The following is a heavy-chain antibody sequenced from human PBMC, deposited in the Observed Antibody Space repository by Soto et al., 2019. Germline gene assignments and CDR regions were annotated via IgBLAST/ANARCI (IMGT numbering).Heavy chain of an antibody. D-gene: IGHD2-8*02. J-gene: IGHJ4*02. Sequence: QVQLVESGGGVVQPGRSLRLSCAVSGFTVSSYGMHWVRQAPGKGLEWVAVISRDGRTTFYADSVKGRFTISRDNSRNPLFLEMNSLRGDDMAVYYCTGEVASGYWGQGTLVTVSS. V-gene: IGHV3-30*03. CDR2: ISRDGRTT. CDR1: GFTVSSYG. CDR3: TGEVASGY.